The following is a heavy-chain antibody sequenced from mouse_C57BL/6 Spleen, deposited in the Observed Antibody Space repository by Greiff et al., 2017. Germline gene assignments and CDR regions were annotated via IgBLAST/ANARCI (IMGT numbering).Heavy chain of an antibody. CDR3: ARDNGYDGFSYAMDY. Sequence: EVQVVESEGGLVQPGSSMKLSCTASGFTFSDYYMAWVRQVPEKGLEWVANINYDGSSTYYLDSLKSRFIISRDNAKNFLYLQMSSLKSEDTATYYCARDNGYDGFSYAMDYWGQGTSVTVSS. J-gene: IGHJ4*01. D-gene: IGHD2-2*01. CDR2: INYDGSST. CDR1: GFTFSDYY. V-gene: IGHV5-16*01.